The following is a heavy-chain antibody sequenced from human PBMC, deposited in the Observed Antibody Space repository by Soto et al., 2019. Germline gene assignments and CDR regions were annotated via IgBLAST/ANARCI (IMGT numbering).Heavy chain of an antibody. V-gene: IGHV4-30-2*01. CDR1: GGSISSGGHS. D-gene: IGHD3-22*01. CDR3: AXSGYYHNSGMDV. J-gene: IGHJ6*02. Sequence: SETLSLTCAVSGGSISSGGHSWSWIRQPPGKGLEWIGYIYHSGSTYYNPSLKSRVTISVDRSKNQFSLKLSSVTAADTAVYYCAXSGYYHNSGMDVWGQGTTVTVSS. CDR2: IYHSGST.